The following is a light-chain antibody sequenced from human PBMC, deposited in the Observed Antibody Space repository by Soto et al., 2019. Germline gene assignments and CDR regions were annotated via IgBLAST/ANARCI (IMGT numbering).Light chain of an antibody. CDR2: NVS. J-gene: IGLJ2*01. CDR3: CSYTSSGTHVV. V-gene: IGLV2-14*01. Sequence: QSALTQPASVSGSPGQSVTISCTGTSSDVGSYYYVSWYQQHPGTAPKPMIYNVSNQPSGVSNRFSGSKSGKTASMTISGLQAEDEADYYCCSYTSSGTHVVFGGGTKVTVL. CDR1: SSDVGSYYY.